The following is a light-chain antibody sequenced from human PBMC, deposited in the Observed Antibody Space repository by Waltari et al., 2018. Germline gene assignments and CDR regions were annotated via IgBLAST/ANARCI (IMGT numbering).Light chain of an antibody. CDR2: DPS. CDR1: QSVTRAL. CDR3: QHYVRLPAT. J-gene: IGKJ1*01. Sequence: EILLTQSPGTLSLSPGERATLSCRASQSVTRALAWYQQKPGQAPRLRIYDPSKRATGIPDRFSGSGSGTDFSLTISRLEPEDFAVYYCQHYVRLPATFGQGTKVEIK. V-gene: IGKV3-20*01.